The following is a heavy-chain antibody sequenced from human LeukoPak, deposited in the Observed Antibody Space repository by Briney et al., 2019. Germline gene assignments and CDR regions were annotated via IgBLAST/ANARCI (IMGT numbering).Heavy chain of an antibody. J-gene: IGHJ4*02. D-gene: IGHD3-10*01. Sequence: PGGSLRLSCAASGFTFSNAWMSWVRQAPGKGLEWVSVIYSGGSTYYADSVKGRFTISRDNSKNTLYLQMNSLRAEDTAVYYCASLIIDQRGGTVWGQGTLVTVSS. V-gene: IGHV3-53*01. CDR1: GFTFSNAW. CDR3: ASLIIDQRGGTV. CDR2: IYSGGST.